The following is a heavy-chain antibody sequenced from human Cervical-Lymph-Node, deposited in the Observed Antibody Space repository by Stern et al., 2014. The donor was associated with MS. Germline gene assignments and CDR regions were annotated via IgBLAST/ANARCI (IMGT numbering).Heavy chain of an antibody. CDR2: IIPIFGTA. Sequence: VQLVQSGAEVKKPGSSVKVSCKASGGTFSSYAISWVRQAPGQGLEWMGGIIPIFGTANYAQKFQGRVTITADESTSTAYMERSSLRSEDAAVYYCARGYYELGSKGNWFDPWGQGTLVTVSS. V-gene: IGHV1-69*01. CDR3: ARGYYELGSKGNWFDP. D-gene: IGHD3-22*01. J-gene: IGHJ5*02. CDR1: GGTFSSYA.